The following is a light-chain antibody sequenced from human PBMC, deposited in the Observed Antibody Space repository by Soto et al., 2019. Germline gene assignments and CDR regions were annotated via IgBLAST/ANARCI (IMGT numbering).Light chain of an antibody. V-gene: IGLV3-25*03. J-gene: IGLJ3*02. CDR1: ALPKQY. CDR2: KDI. Sequence: SYELTQPPSVSVSPGQTARITCSGDALPKQYVYWDQQRPGQAPVLVIYKDIERPSGIPERFSGDSSGTTATLPISGVQAEDEADYYCQSADYNGTIKVFGGGTKLTVL. CDR3: QSADYNGTIKV.